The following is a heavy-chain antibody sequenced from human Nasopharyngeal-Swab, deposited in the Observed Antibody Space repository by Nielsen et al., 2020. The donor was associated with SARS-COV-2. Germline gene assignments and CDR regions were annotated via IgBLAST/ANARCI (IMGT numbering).Heavy chain of an antibody. CDR2: INPNSGGT. CDR3: ARGGDPREVVAATDCFDP. V-gene: IGHV1-2*02. Sequence: WVRQAPGQGLEWMGWINPNSGGTNYAQKFQGRVTMTRDTSISTAYMELSSLRSEDTAVYYCARGGDPREVVAATDCFDPWGQGTLVTVSS. J-gene: IGHJ5*02. D-gene: IGHD2-15*01.